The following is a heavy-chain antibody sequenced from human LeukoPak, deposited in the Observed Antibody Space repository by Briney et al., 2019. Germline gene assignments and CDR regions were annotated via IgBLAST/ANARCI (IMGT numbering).Heavy chain of an antibody. J-gene: IGHJ4*02. D-gene: IGHD3-3*01. CDR1: GFTFGDYA. Sequence: GGSLRLSCTASGFTFGDYAMSWVRQAPGKGLEWVGFIRSKAYGGTTEYAASVKGRFTISRDDSKSIAYLQMNSLKTEDTAVYYCTRDQQDFGVLGVVYYFDYWGQGTLVTVSS. CDR2: IRSKAYGGTT. V-gene: IGHV3-49*04. CDR3: TRDQQDFGVLGVVYYFDY.